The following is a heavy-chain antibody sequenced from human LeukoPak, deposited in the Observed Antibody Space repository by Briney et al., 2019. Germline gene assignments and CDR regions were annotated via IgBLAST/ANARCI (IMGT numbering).Heavy chain of an antibody. J-gene: IGHJ6*03. V-gene: IGHV4-34*01. D-gene: IGHD3-10*01. CDR1: GGSFSGYY. Sequence: SETLSLTCAVYGGSFSGYYWSWIRQPPGKGLEWIGEINHSRSTNYNPSLKSRVTISVDTSKNQFSLKLSSVTAADTAVYYCARWAAALPRVPKSHMDVWGKGTMVSVSS. CDR2: INHSRST. CDR3: ARWAAALPRVPKSHMDV.